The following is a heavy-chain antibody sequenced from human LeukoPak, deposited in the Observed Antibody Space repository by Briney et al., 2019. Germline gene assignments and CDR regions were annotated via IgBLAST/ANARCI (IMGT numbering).Heavy chain of an antibody. Sequence: ASVKVSCKASGYTFTGYYMHWVRQAPGQGLEWMGWINPNSSGTNYAQKFQGRVTVTRDTSISTAYLELSRLRSDDTAVYYCAKVANYYYGSESYYFFEHWGQGTPVTASS. CDR2: INPNSSGT. D-gene: IGHD3-10*01. CDR3: AKVANYYYGSESYYFFEH. CDR1: GYTFTGYY. J-gene: IGHJ4*02. V-gene: IGHV1-2*02.